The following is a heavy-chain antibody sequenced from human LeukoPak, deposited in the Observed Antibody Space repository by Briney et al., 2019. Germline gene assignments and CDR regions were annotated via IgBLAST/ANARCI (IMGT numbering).Heavy chain of an antibody. CDR1: GGSIINSRYY. J-gene: IGHJ4*02. D-gene: IGHD2/OR15-2a*01. CDR2: IYYSGST. CDR3: ARVWAPRALALVLLFDY. V-gene: IGHV4-39*07. Sequence: SETLSLTCTVSGGSIINSRYYWGWIRQPPGKGLEWIGSIYYSGSTYYNPSLKSRVTISVDTSKNQFSLKLSSVTAADTAVYYCARVWAPRALALVLLFDYWGQGTLVTVSS.